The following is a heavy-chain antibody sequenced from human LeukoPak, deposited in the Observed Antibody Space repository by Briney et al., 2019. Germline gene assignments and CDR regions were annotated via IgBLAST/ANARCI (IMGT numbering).Heavy chain of an antibody. CDR3: ARAGRQSYYYYMDV. V-gene: IGHV1-2*02. J-gene: IGHJ6*03. Sequence: ASVKVSCKASGYTFTSYGISWVRQAPGQGLEWMGWINPNSGGTNYAQKFQGRVTMTRDTSISTAYMELSRLRSDDTAVYYCARAGRQSYYYYMDVWGKGTTVTVSS. CDR2: INPNSGGT. D-gene: IGHD1-1*01. CDR1: GYTFTSYG.